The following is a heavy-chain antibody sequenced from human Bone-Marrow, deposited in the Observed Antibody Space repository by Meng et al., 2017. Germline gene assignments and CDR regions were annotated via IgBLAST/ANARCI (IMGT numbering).Heavy chain of an antibody. CDR2: ISSSGSTI. J-gene: IGHJ4*02. Sequence: GGSLRLSCAASGFTFSSYEMNWVRQAPGKGLEWVSYISSSGSTIYYADSVKGRFTISRDNAKNSLYLQMNSLRAEDTAVYYCARVLQWFGELFPEYYFDYWGQGTLVTVSS. CDR1: GFTFSSYE. D-gene: IGHD3-10*01. CDR3: ARVLQWFGELFPEYYFDY. V-gene: IGHV3-48*03.